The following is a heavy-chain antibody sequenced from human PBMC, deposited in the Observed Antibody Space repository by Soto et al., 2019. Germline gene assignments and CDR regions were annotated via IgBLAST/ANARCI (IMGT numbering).Heavy chain of an antibody. V-gene: IGHV1-69*13. Sequence: SVKVSCKASGGMFYRSAINWVRQAPGQGLEWMGGIIPIFGTANYAQKFQGRVTITADESTSTAYMELSSLRSEDTAVYYCARGYQDWFDPWGQGTLVTVSS. CDR3: ARGYQDWFDP. CDR2: IIPIFGTA. D-gene: IGHD2-2*01. CDR1: GGMFYRSA. J-gene: IGHJ5*02.